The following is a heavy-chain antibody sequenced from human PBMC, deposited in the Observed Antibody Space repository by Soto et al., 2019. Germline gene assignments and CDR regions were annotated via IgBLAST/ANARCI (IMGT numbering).Heavy chain of an antibody. CDR3: ERPYNYDGSSCYYYGDYYYIMDV. V-gene: IGHV1-18*04. CDR2: ISAYNGNT. D-gene: IGHD3-22*01. Sequence: AAVKVSCKASGYTFTSYGISWVRQAPGQGLEWMGWISAYNGNTNYAQKLQGRVTMTTDTSTSTAYMELRSLRSDDTAVYYCERPYNYDGSSCYYYGDYYYIMDVCGQGTTVTVS. CDR1: GYTFTSYG. J-gene: IGHJ6*02.